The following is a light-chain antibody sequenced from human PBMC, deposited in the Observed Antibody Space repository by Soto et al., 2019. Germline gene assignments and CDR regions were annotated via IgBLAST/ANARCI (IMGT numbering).Light chain of an antibody. CDR1: QSVTRF. J-gene: IGKJ4*01. CDR3: QQRSNWLT. V-gene: IGKV3-11*01. CDR2: DTS. Sequence: EIVLTQSPATLSLSPGERATLSCRASQSVTRFLAWYQQKPGQAPRLLIYDTSNRATGSPARFSGSGSGTDFTLTISSLEPEDFAVYCCQQRSNWLTFGGGTKVEIK.